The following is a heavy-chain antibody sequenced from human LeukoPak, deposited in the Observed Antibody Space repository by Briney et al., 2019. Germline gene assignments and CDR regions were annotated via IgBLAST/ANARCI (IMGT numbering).Heavy chain of an antibody. V-gene: IGHV5-51*01. CDR1: GYSFTSYW. J-gene: IGHJ4*02. Sequence: GESLKISCKGFGYSFTSYWIASVRQMPGKGLEWMGIIYPGDSDTRYSPSFQGQVTISADKSTNTAYLQWSSLKASDTAMYYCARQGGSGSYTLTYYFDYWGQGTLVTVSS. D-gene: IGHD1-26*01. CDR2: IYPGDSDT. CDR3: ARQGGSGSYTLTYYFDY.